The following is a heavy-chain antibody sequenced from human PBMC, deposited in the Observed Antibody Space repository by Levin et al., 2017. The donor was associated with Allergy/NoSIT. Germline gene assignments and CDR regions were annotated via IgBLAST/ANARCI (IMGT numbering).Heavy chain of an antibody. V-gene: IGHV3-33*01. CDR2: IWYDGSNK. D-gene: IGHD3-10*01. CDR3: ARERDRGAQNWFDP. Sequence: GESLKISCAASGFTFSSYGMHWVRQAPGKGLEWVAVIWYDGSNKYYADSVKGRFTISRDNSKNTLYLQMNSLRAEDTAVYYCARERDRGAQNWFDPWGQGTLVTVSS. J-gene: IGHJ5*02. CDR1: GFTFSSYG.